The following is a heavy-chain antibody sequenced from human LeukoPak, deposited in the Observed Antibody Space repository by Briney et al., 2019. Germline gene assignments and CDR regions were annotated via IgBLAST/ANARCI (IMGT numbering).Heavy chain of an antibody. CDR1: GFTFSSYA. CDR3: AKLSTYYYDSSGYCFDY. V-gene: IGHV3-23*01. CDR2: ISGSGGST. J-gene: IGHJ4*02. D-gene: IGHD3-22*01. Sequence: GGSLRLSCAASGFTFSSYAMSWVRQAPGKGLEWVSAISGSGGSTYYADSVKGRFTISRDNSKSTLYLQMNSLRAEDTAVYYCAKLSTYYYDSSGYCFDYWGQGTLVTVSS.